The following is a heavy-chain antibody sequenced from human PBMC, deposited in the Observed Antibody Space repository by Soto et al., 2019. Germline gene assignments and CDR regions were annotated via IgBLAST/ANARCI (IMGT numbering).Heavy chain of an antibody. J-gene: IGHJ4*02. V-gene: IGHV3-21*01. D-gene: IGHD5-12*01. CDR2: ISSSSDYI. CDR3: ARSPGRDGYNKFDY. Sequence: SLRLSCAASGFTFSIYSMNWVRQAPGKGLEWVSSISSSSDYIYYADSVKGRFTISRDNAKNSLYLQMNSLRAEDTAVYYCARSPGRDGYNKFDYWGQGTLVTVSS. CDR1: GFTFSIYS.